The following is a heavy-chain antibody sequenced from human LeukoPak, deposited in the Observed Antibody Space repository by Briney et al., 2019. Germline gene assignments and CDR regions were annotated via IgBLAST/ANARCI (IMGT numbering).Heavy chain of an antibody. V-gene: IGHV4-39*01. J-gene: IGHJ4*02. CDR3: ARRGSGSSPPYFDY. D-gene: IGHD6-13*01. CDR2: IYYSGST. Sequence: PSETLSLTCTVSGGSISSSSYYWGWIRQPPGKGLEWIGSIYYSGSTYYNPSLKSRVTISVDTSKNQFSLKLSSVTAADTAVYYCARRGSGSSPPYFDYWGQGTLVTVSS. CDR1: GGSISSSSYY.